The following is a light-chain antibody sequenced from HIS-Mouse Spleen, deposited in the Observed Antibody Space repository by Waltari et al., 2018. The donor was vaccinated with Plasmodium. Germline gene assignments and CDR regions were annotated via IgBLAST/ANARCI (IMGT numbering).Light chain of an antibody. CDR2: VAA. CDR3: QQYNNWSFT. V-gene: IGKV3-15*01. Sequence: EIVMTQSPATLSVSPGERATLSCRASQSVSSNLAWYQQKPGQAPSLLIYVAATRATGIPARFSGSGSGTEFTLTISSLQSEDFAVYDCQQYNNWSFTFGPGTKVDIK. CDR1: QSVSSN. J-gene: IGKJ3*01.